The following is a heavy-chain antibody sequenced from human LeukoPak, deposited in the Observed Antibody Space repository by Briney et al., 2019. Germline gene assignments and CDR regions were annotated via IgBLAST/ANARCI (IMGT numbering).Heavy chain of an antibody. CDR1: GFTFNSYS. J-gene: IGHJ4*02. V-gene: IGHV3-21*01. Sequence: GGSLRLSCAASGFTFNSYSMNWVRQAPGKGLEWVSSISSTITYIYYADSVKGRFTISRDNAKNSLSLQMNSLRAEDTAVYYCARGSYYDSSGYPDYWGQGTLVTVSS. CDR3: ARGSYYDSSGYPDY. CDR2: ISSTITYI. D-gene: IGHD3-22*01.